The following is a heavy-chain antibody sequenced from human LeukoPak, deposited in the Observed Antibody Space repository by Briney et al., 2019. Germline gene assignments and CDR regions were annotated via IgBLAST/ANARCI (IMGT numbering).Heavy chain of an antibody. V-gene: IGHV1-2*02. D-gene: IGHD2-2*01. CDR3: ARDLAAVPAAYGMDV. CDR1: GYTFTGYY. Sequence: ASVKVSCKASGYTFTGYYMHWVRQAPGQGLEWMAWINPNSGGTNYAQKFQGRVTMTTDTSTSTAYMELRSLRSDDTAVYFCARDLAAVPAAYGMDVWGQGTAVTVSS. CDR2: INPNSGGT. J-gene: IGHJ6*02.